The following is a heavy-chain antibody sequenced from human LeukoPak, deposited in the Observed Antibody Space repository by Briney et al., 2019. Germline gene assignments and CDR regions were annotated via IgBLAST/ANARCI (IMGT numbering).Heavy chain of an antibody. Sequence: SETLSLTCAVYGGSFSGYYWSWIRQPPGKGLEWIGEINHSGSTNYNPSLKSRVTISVDTSKNQFSPKLSSVTAADTTVYYCARSHYYDSSGSHNNWFDPWGQGTLVTVSS. D-gene: IGHD3-22*01. CDR3: ARSHYYDSSGSHNNWFDP. CDR2: INHSGST. CDR1: GGSFSGYY. V-gene: IGHV4-34*01. J-gene: IGHJ5*02.